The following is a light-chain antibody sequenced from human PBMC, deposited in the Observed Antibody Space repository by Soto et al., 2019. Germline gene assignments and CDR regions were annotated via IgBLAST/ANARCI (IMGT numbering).Light chain of an antibody. V-gene: IGKV1-39*01. CDR2: AAS. CDR1: HNINNY. Sequence: IQMTQSPSSLYASVGDRVTISCRASHNINNYLNWYQQKPGTAPKPLIYAASSLQPGVPSRFNGSRSATDFTLTISSLQPEDSATYYCQQSYYIPRSFGQGTKLQI. CDR3: QQSYYIPRS. J-gene: IGKJ2*03.